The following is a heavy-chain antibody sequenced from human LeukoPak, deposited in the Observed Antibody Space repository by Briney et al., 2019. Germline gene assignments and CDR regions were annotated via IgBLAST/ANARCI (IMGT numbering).Heavy chain of an antibody. D-gene: IGHD3-3*01. CDR3: ARQDFWSGHLDY. CDR2: IYYSGST. CDR1: GGSISSSSYY. V-gene: IGHV4-39*01. Sequence: PSETLSLTCTVSGGSISSSSYYWGWIRQPPGKGLEWIGSIYYSGSTYYNPSLKSRVTISVDTSKNQFSLKLSSVTAADTAVYYCARQDFWSGHLDYWGQGTLVAVSS. J-gene: IGHJ4*02.